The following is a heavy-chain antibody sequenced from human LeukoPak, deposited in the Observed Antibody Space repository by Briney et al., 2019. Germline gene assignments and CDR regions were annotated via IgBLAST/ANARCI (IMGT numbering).Heavy chain of an antibody. D-gene: IGHD4-17*01. V-gene: IGHV4-59*08. J-gene: IGHJ4*02. CDR1: GGSISNYY. Sequence: SETLSLTCTVSGGSISNYYWSWIRQPPGEGLEWIGYIYYSGSTNYNPSLKSRVTMSVDTSKNQFSLKLNSVTAADTAVYYCARHSSDYYYFDYWGQGTLVTVSS. CDR3: ARHSSDYYYFDY. CDR2: IYYSGST.